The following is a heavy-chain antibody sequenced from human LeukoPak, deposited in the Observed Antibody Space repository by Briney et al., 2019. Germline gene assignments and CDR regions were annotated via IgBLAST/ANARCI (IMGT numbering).Heavy chain of an antibody. Sequence: GASVKVSCKASEYTFTSYDINWVRQAPGQGLEWMGWMHPNSGNTVYAQKFQGRVTMTRHNSINTAYMELSSLRSEDTAVYYCARAVQGAGDVWGKGTTVTVSS. CDR2: MHPNSGNT. D-gene: IGHD3-10*01. V-gene: IGHV1-8*01. CDR1: EYTFTSYD. CDR3: ARAVQGAGDV. J-gene: IGHJ6*04.